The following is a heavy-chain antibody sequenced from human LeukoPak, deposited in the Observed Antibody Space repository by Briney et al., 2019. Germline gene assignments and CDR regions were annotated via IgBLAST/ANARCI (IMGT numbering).Heavy chain of an antibody. D-gene: IGHD2-2*01. J-gene: IGHJ4*02. CDR2: ISSSSSTI. CDR1: GFTFSSYS. CDR3: GKECSSTTCYP. V-gene: IGHV3-48*01. Sequence: GGSLRLSCAASGFTFSSYSMNWVRQAPGKGLEWVSYISSSSSTIYYADSVKGRFTISRDNTKNTLHLQMNSLRAEDTAIYYCGKECSSTTCYPWGQGTQVTVSS.